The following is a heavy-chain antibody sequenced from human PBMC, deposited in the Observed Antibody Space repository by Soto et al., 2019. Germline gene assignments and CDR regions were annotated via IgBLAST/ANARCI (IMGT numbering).Heavy chain of an antibody. D-gene: IGHD2-15*01. J-gene: IGHJ3*02. V-gene: IGHV4-34*01. CDR3: AREGPVVVVAASNDALDI. Sequence: SETLYLTCAVYGGSFSGYYWSWLRQPPGKGLEGIGESNHSGSTNYNPSLKSRVTISVDTSKNQFSLKLSSVTAADTAVHYCAREGPVVVVAASNDALDIWGQGTLVTVSS. CDR2: SNHSGST. CDR1: GGSFSGYY.